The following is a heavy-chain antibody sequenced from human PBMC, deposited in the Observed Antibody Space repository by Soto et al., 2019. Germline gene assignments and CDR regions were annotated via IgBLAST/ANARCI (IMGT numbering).Heavy chain of an antibody. CDR2: IYWDDDK. J-gene: IGHJ3*01. CDR3: THSSRYSAFDF. V-gene: IGHV2-5*02. Sequence: QITLKESGPMLVKPTQTLTLTCTFSGFSLSSSGVSVGWIRQPPGKALEWLAHIYWDDDKRYSPSLKNRLIITKDTSKNQVILTMNDMDPVYTATFYCTHSSRYSAFDFSGQGTMVAGAS. D-gene: IGHD2-15*01. CDR1: GFSLSSSGVS.